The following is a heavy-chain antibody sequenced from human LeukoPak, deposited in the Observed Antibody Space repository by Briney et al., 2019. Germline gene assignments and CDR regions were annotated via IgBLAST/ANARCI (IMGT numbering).Heavy chain of an antibody. Sequence: SETLSLTCAVYGGSFSGYYWSWIRQPPGKGLEWIGYIYYSGSTNYNPSLKSRVTISVDTSKNQFSLKLSSVTAADTAVYYCARGYYDILTGYYNALLDPWGQGTLVTVSS. CDR2: IYYSGST. CDR1: GGSFSGYY. V-gene: IGHV4-59*01. J-gene: IGHJ5*02. CDR3: ARGYYDILTGYYNALLDP. D-gene: IGHD3-9*01.